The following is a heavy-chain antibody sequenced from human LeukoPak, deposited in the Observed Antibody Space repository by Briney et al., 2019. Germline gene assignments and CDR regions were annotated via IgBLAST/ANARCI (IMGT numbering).Heavy chain of an antibody. Sequence: GGSLRLSCAASGFTFKDYWMSWVRQAPGKGPEWVANINKEGNEEHFVDSVKGRFTVSRDNAKNSLFLQLNSLRVEDTAVYYCATYKNWVAGDVWGQGTTVSVSS. J-gene: IGHJ6*02. V-gene: IGHV3-7*01. D-gene: IGHD7-27*01. CDR3: ATYKNWVAGDV. CDR2: INKEGNEE. CDR1: GFTFKDYW.